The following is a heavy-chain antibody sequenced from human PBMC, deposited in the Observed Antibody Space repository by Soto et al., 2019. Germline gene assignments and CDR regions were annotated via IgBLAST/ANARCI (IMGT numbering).Heavy chain of an antibody. CDR1: GYTFTGYY. CDR2: INPNSGGT. V-gene: IGHV1-2*02. CDR3: AGTQYYYDSSGYYR. D-gene: IGHD3-22*01. Sequence: ASVKVSCKASGYTFTGYYMHWVRQAPGQGLEWMGWINPNSGGTNYAQKFQGRVTMTRDTSISTAYMELSRLRSDDTAVYYCAGTQYYYDSSGYYRWGQGTLVTVSS. J-gene: IGHJ5*02.